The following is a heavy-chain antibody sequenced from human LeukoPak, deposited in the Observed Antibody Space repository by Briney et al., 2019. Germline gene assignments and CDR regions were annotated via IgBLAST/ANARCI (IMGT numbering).Heavy chain of an antibody. CDR2: ISYDGSNR. J-gene: IGHJ4*02. D-gene: IGHD3-16*02. Sequence: GRSLRLSCAASGFTFSSYAMHWVRQAPGKGLEWVAVISYDGSNRYYADSVKGRFTTSRDNSKNTLYLQMNSLRAEDTAVYYCARARLGELSYSDYWGQGTLVTVSS. CDR3: ARARLGELSYSDY. CDR1: GFTFSSYA. V-gene: IGHV3-30*04.